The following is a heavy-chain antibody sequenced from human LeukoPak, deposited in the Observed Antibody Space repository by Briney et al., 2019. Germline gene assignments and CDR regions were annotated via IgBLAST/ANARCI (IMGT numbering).Heavy chain of an antibody. V-gene: IGHV1-46*01. D-gene: IGHD2-21*02. CDR1: GYTFTSYY. Sequence: ASVKVSCKASGYTFTSYYMHWVRQAPGQGLEWMGIINPSGGSTSYAQKFQGRVTMTRDTSTSTVYMELSSLRSEDTAVYYCARDKVAYCGGDCYDAFDIWGQGTMVTVSS. J-gene: IGHJ3*02. CDR2: INPSGGST. CDR3: ARDKVAYCGGDCYDAFDI.